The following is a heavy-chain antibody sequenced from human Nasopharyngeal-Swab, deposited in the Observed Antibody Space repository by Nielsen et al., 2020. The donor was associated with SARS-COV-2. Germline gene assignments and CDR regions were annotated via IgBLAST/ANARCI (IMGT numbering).Heavy chain of an antibody. CDR3: AKDPTGFWSGYYLDY. CDR2: IRYDGSNK. Sequence: GESLKISCAASRFTFSSYGMHWVRQAPGKGLEWVAFIRYDGSNKYYADSVKGRFTISRDNSKNTLYLQMNSLRAEDTAVYYCAKDPTGFWSGYYLDYWGQGTLVTVSS. V-gene: IGHV3-30*02. CDR1: RFTFSSYG. D-gene: IGHD3-3*01. J-gene: IGHJ4*02.